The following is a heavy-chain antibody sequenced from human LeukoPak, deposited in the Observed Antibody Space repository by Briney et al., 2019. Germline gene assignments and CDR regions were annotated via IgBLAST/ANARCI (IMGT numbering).Heavy chain of an antibody. CDR1: GGTFSSYA. D-gene: IGHD6-13*01. Sequence: SVKVSCKASGGTFSSYAISWVRQAPGQGLEWMGGIIPIFGTANYAQKFQDRVTITTDESTSTAYMELSSLRSEDTAVYYCASYRSSWRYYFDYWGQGTLVTVSS. CDR2: IIPIFGTA. CDR3: ASYRSSWRYYFDY. J-gene: IGHJ4*02. V-gene: IGHV1-69*05.